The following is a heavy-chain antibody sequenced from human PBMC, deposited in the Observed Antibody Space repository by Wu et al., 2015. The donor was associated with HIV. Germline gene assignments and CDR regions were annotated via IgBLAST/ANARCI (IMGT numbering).Heavy chain of an antibody. Sequence: QVQLVQSGAEVKKPGSSMKVSCRTSGDTFTDFAITWVRQAPGQGLEWMGGITPVFATINYAQKFQDRVNIIADESTSTVFMEMSGLTPEDTAVYYCARDRVDLLSAFDLWGQGTVVTVSS. CDR2: ITPVFATI. CDR3: ARDRVDLLSAFDL. D-gene: IGHD2/OR15-2a*01. V-gene: IGHV1-69*12. CDR1: GDTFTDFA. J-gene: IGHJ3*01.